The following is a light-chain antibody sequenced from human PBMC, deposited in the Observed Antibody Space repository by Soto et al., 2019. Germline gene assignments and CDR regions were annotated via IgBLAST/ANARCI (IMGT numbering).Light chain of an antibody. CDR2: DAS. CDR1: QSISSW. V-gene: IGKV1-5*01. Sequence: ILIIQYPSTLSASVADRVTITCRASQSISSWLAWYQQKPGKAPKLLIYDASSLESGVPSRFSGSGSGTEFTITISTLQPDDFATYYCQQYNSYWTFGQGTEV. CDR3: QQYNSYWT. J-gene: IGKJ1*01.